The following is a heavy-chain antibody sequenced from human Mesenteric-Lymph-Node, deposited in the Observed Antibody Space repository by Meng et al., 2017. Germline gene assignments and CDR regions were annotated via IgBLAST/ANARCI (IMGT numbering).Heavy chain of an antibody. CDR3: AHNPGYHALDY. J-gene: IGHJ4*02. CDR1: GFSLSTRGMC. Sequence: SGPTLVKPTQTLTLTCTVSGFSLSTRGMCVSWIRQPPGKALEWLALIDWKDGKHYDTSLKTRVTISRDTAKNQVLLTMTNMDPVDTATYCCAHNPGYHALDYWGQGTLVTVSS. D-gene: IGHD2-15*01. CDR2: IDWKDGK. V-gene: IGHV2-70*12.